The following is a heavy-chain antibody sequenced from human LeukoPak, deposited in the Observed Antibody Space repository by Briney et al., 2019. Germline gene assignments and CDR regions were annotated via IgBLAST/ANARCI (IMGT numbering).Heavy chain of an antibody. CDR3: ARSYYDFWDY. CDR1: GGSISNYY. V-gene: IGHV4-34*01. CDR2: INHSGST. Sequence: SETLSLTCTVSGGSISNYYWSWIRQPAGKGLEWIGEINHSGSTNYNPSLKSRVTISVDTSKNQFSLKLSSVTAADTAVYYCARSYYDFWDYWGQGTLVTVSS. D-gene: IGHD3-3*01. J-gene: IGHJ4*02.